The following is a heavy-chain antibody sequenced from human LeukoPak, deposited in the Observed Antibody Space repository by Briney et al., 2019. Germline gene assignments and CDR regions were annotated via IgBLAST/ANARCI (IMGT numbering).Heavy chain of an antibody. CDR2: FDPEDGET. CDR3: ATDIWNDVRVNY. Sequence: GASVKVSCKVSGYTLTELSMHWVRQAPGKGLEWMGGFDPEDGETIYAQKFQGRVTMTEDTSTDTAYMELSSLRSEDTAVYYCATDIWNDVRVNYWGQGTLVTVSS. CDR1: GYTLTELS. V-gene: IGHV1-24*01. J-gene: IGHJ4*02. D-gene: IGHD1-1*01.